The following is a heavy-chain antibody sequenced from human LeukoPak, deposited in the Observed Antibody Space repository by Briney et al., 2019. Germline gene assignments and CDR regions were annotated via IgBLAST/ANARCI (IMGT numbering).Heavy chain of an antibody. CDR1: GYTFTSYY. D-gene: IGHD5-18*01. CDR2: INPSGGST. J-gene: IGHJ6*03. V-gene: IGHV1-46*01. Sequence: ASVKVSCKASGYTFTSYYMHWVRQAPGQGLEWMGIINPSGGSTSYAQKFQGRVTMNRDTSTSTVYMELSSLRSEDTAVYYCARAWDTAMVKTVMNYYYMDVWGKGTTVTVSS. CDR3: ARAWDTAMVKTVMNYYYMDV.